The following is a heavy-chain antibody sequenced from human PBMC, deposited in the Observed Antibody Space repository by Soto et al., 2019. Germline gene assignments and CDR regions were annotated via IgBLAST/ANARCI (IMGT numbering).Heavy chain of an antibody. J-gene: IGHJ3*01. CDR1: GFTFSSYS. CDR2: ISSGSSYI. CDR3: ASPYGGGPH. Sequence: EVQLVESGGGLVKPGGSLRLSCAASGFTFSSYSMNWVRQAPGKGLEWVSSISSGSSYIYYADSVKGRFTISRDNAKNSLYLQMNSLRAEDTAVYYCASPYGGGPHWGQGTMVTVSS. D-gene: IGHD2-21*01. V-gene: IGHV3-21*01.